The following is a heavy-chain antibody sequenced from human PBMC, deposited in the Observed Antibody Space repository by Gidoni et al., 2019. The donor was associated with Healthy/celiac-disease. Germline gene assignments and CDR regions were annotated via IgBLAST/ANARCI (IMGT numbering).Heavy chain of an antibody. CDR2: IDTSGST. CDR3: ARELFDYGGWFEP. J-gene: IGHJ5*02. D-gene: IGHD4-17*01. V-gene: IGHV4-61*02. CDR1: GGSLSSGSYY. Sequence: QVQLQESVPVLVKPSQTLSLTFTFSGGSLSSGSYYWTWIRPPAGKGLEWIGRIDTSGSTNYNPSLKSRVTISVETSKNKLSLKLSSVTAADTAVYYCARELFDYGGWFEPWGQGTLVTVSS.